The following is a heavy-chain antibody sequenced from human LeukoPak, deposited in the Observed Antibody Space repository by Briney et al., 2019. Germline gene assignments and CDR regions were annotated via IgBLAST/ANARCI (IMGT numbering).Heavy chain of an antibody. CDR3: AKWALAYTMDY. Sequence: GGSLSLSCAASDFTIRTYSRAWLRKAPGKGLWLGASKTTGGKAKYYVDFVDGRFTLSSDYAKTSLYQQIGRLNTEATTEYSWAKWALAYTMDYWGQGTLVTVSS. CDR1: DFTIRTYS. J-gene: IGHJ4*02. V-gene: IGHV3-7*01. CDR2: KTTGGKAK. D-gene: IGHD3-10*01.